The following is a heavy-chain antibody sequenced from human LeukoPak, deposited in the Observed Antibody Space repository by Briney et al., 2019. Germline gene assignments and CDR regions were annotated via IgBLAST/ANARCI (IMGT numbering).Heavy chain of an antibody. CDR3: ARGGGWKYYFDY. CDR2: INHSGST. V-gene: IGHV4-34*01. D-gene: IGHD1-1*01. Sequence: PSETLSLTCAVYGGSFSGYYWSWIRQPPGKGLEWIGEINHSGSTYYNPSLRSRVTISVDTSKNQFSLKLYSVTAADTAVYYCARGGGWKYYFDYWGQGTLVTVSS. CDR1: GGSFSGYY. J-gene: IGHJ4*02.